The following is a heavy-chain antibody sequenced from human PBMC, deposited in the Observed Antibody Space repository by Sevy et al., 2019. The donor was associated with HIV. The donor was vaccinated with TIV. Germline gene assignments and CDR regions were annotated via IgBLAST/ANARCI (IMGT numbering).Heavy chain of an antibody. D-gene: IGHD2-2*01. CDR1: GFTFSSYT. V-gene: IGHV3-21*01. CDR3: ARDGGCTSTSCLLYFDY. CDR2: ISSSSTYI. Sequence: GGSLRLSCAAPGFTFSSYTMNWVRQAPGKGLEWVSSISSSSTYIYYADSLKGRFTISRDNAKNSVYLQMNSLRAEDTAVYYCARDGGCTSTSCLLYFDYWGQGTLVTVSS. J-gene: IGHJ4*02.